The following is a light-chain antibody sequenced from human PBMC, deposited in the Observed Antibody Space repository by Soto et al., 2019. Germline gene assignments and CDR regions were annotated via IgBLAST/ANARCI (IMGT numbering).Light chain of an antibody. Sequence: QSPLTQPPSASGSPGQSVTISCTGTSSDVGGYKYVSWYQQHPGKAPKLMIFEVNKRPSGVPDRFSGSKSGNTASLTVSGLQAEDEADYYCSSYAGINNLGVFGTGTKVTVL. J-gene: IGLJ1*01. V-gene: IGLV2-8*01. CDR3: SSYAGINNLGV. CDR1: SSDVGGYKY. CDR2: EVN.